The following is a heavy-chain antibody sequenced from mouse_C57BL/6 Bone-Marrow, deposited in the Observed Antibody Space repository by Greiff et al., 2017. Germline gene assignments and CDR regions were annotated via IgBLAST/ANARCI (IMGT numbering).Heavy chain of an antibody. CDR3: AKCAYYGSAWFAY. D-gene: IGHD1-1*01. V-gene: IGHV1-64*01. Sequence: QVQLQQPGAELVMPGASVKLSCKASGYTFTSYWMHWVKQRPGQGLEWIGVIHPSSGSTNYNEKFKGKATLTVDKSSSTAYMQLSSLTSEDSAVFACAKCAYYGSAWFAYWGQGTLLTVSA. CDR1: GYTFTSYW. CDR2: IHPSSGST. J-gene: IGHJ3*01.